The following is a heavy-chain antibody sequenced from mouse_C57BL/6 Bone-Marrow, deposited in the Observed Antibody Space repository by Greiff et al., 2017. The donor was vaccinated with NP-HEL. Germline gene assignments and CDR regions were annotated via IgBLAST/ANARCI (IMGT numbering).Heavy chain of an antibody. D-gene: IGHD1-1*01. Sequence: EVQLQQSGPVLVKPGASVKMSCKASGYTFTDYYMNWVKQSHGKSLEWIGVINPYNGGTSYNQKFKGKATLTVDKSSSTAYMELNSLTSEDSAVYYCARTVVDSYYFDYWGQGTTLTVSS. CDR1: GYTFTDYY. CDR3: ARTVVDSYYFDY. J-gene: IGHJ2*01. V-gene: IGHV1-19*01. CDR2: INPYNGGT.